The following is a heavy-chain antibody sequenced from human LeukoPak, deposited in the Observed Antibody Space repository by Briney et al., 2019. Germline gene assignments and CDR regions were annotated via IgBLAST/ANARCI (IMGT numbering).Heavy chain of an antibody. CDR1: GFTFSSYS. D-gene: IGHD3-22*01. CDR3: ARASGYYDSSGYYNFDY. J-gene: IGHJ4*02. Sequence: KPGGSLRLSCAASGFTFSSYSMNWVRQAPGKGLEWVSSISSSSSYIYYADSVKGRFTISRDNAKNSLYLQMNSLRAEDTAVYYCARASGYYDSSGYYNFDYWGQGTLVTVSS. CDR2: ISSSSSYI. V-gene: IGHV3-21*01.